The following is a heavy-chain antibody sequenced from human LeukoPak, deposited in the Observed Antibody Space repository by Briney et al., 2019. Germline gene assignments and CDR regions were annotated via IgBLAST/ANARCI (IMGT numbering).Heavy chain of an antibody. V-gene: IGHV1-58*02. CDR3: AADATYDSSGYYYYYYGMDV. D-gene: IGHD3-22*01. Sequence: ASVKVSCKASGFTFTSSAMQWVRQARGQRLEWIGWIVVGSGNANYAQKLQERVTITRDMSTSTAYMELSSLRSEDTPVYYCAADATYDSSGYYYYYYGMDVWGQGTTVTVSS. CDR1: GFTFTSSA. CDR2: IVVGSGNA. J-gene: IGHJ6*02.